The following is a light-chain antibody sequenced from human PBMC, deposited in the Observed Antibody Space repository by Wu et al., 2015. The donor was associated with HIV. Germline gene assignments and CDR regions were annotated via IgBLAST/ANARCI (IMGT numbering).Light chain of an antibody. CDR1: QTVSSSY. CDR3: QQYGNSPYT. CDR2: GAS. V-gene: IGKV3-20*01. J-gene: IGKJ2*01. Sequence: EIVLTQSPGTLSLSPGERATLSCRASQTVSSSYLAWYQQKPGQAPRLLMYGASNRATAIPDRFSGSGSGTDFTLTISRLEPEDFAVYYCQQYGNSPYTFGQGPSWRSN.